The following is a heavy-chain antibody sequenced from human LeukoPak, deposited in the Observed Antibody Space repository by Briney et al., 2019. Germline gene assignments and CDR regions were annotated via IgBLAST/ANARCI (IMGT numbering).Heavy chain of an antibody. CDR2: ISGSGGSA. CDR1: GFTFSSYA. D-gene: IGHD3-22*01. CDR3: AKSYHDGSGYLSPGADY. V-gene: IGHV3-23*01. Sequence: GGSLRLSCAASGFTFSSYAMSWVRQAPGKGLEWVSAISGSGGSAYYADSVKGRFTISRDNSKNTLYLQMNSLRAEDTAVYYCAKSYHDGSGYLSPGADYWGQGTLVTVSS. J-gene: IGHJ4*02.